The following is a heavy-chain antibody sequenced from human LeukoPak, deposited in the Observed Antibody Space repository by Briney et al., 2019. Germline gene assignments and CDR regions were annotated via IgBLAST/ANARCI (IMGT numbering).Heavy chain of an antibody. D-gene: IGHD6-13*01. J-gene: IGHJ5*02. CDR3: ARTGGAAAGVWFDP. V-gene: IGHV4-30-2*01. Sequence: SETLSLTCAVSGGSISSGGYSWSWIRQPPGKGLEWIGYIYHSGSTYYNPSLKSRVTISVDRSKNQFSLKLSSVTAADTAVYYCARTGGAAAGVWFDPWGQGTLVTVSS. CDR1: GGSISSGGYS. CDR2: IYHSGST.